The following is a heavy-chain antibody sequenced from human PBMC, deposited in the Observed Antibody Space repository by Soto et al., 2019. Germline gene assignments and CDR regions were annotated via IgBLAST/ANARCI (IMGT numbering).Heavy chain of an antibody. Sequence: QVQLVQSGAEVKKPGASVRVSCRASGYNFPTSGIAWVRQAPGQGLEWMGWISVYNGFTHYAQKFRGRVTVTAETSTSTVYMELRSLTSDDTAVYYCAREFEGQSSSWPFDYWGQGTLVTVSS. CDR3: AREFEGQSSSWPFDY. J-gene: IGHJ4*02. CDR2: ISVYNGFT. CDR1: GYNFPTSG. D-gene: IGHD6-13*01. V-gene: IGHV1-18*01.